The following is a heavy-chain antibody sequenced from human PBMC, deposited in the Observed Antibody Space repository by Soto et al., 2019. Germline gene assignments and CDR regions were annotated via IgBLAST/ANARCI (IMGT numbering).Heavy chain of an antibody. V-gene: IGHV3-66*01. D-gene: IGHD2-15*01. CDR2: IQSGGLT. J-gene: IGHJ6*03. CDR3: ARDDVLCDGGRCYGVPLDV. CDR1: GFTVSSKY. Sequence: AGGSLRLSCAASGFTVSSKYMSWVRQAPGKGLEWVSLIQSGGLTYYADSVKGRFTISRDTSENTLHLQMDSLRAEDTAVYYCARDDVLCDGGRCYGVPLDVWGKGTKVTVS.